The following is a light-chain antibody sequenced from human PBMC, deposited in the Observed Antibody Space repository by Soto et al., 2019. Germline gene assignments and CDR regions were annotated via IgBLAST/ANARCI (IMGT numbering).Light chain of an antibody. V-gene: IGKV3-11*01. CDR2: DAS. J-gene: IGKJ4*02. CDR3: QQRNNWPSLK. CDR1: QSVGSY. Sequence: EIVLIQSPATLSLSPGERATLSCRASQSVGSYLAWYQHKPGQAPRLLISDASNRATGIPARFSGSGSETDFTLNISSLEPEDSVVYYCQQRNNWPSLKFGGGTKV.